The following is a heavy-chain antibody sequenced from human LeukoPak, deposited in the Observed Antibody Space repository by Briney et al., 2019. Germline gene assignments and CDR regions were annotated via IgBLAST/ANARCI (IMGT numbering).Heavy chain of an antibody. CDR3: AKRGSSFPLYYMDV. Sequence: PGGSLRLSCAASEFTFSSYNMNWVRQAPGRGLEWVSCISGSGKYIYYADSVKGRFTISRDNAKNSLYLQMNSLRAEDTAVYYCAKRGSSFPLYYMDVWGKGTTVTVSS. V-gene: IGHV3-21*01. CDR1: EFTFSSYN. J-gene: IGHJ6*03. CDR2: ISGSGKYI. D-gene: IGHD6-13*01.